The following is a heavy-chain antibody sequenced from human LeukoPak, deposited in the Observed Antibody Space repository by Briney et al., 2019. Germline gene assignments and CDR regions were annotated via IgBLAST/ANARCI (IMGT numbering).Heavy chain of an antibody. CDR3: ARYGGNAFDV. Sequence: GGSLRLSCAASGFTFSSYNMNWVRQAPGKGLEWVSSISSGSSYIYYADSMKGRFTISRDNAKNSLYLQMNSLRAEDTALYYCARYGGNAFDVWGQGTMVTVSS. J-gene: IGHJ3*01. CDR2: ISSGSSYI. CDR1: GFTFSSYN. D-gene: IGHD4/OR15-4a*01. V-gene: IGHV3-21*01.